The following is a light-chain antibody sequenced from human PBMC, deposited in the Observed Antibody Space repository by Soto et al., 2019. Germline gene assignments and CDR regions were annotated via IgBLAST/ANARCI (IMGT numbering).Light chain of an antibody. Sequence: EIVLTQSPATLSLSPGERATLSCRASQSINRHLAWYRQKPGQAPRLLIYDASNKATGIPARFSGSGSGTDFTLTISSLEREDFGVYYCQQRSNWPPVTFGGGTKVDIK. V-gene: IGKV3-11*01. CDR2: DAS. CDR3: QQRSNWPPVT. J-gene: IGKJ4*01. CDR1: QSINRH.